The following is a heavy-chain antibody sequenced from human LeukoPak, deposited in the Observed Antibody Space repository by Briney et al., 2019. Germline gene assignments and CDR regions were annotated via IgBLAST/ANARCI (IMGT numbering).Heavy chain of an antibody. V-gene: IGHV3-23*01. CDR1: EFTFNYYD. D-gene: IGHD5-18*01. J-gene: IGHJ4*02. Sequence: GGSLRLSCAASEFTFNYYDMNWVRQAPGKGLEWVSAISGSGGTPYYADSVKGRFTISRDNSKNPLYLQMSSLRAEDTAVYYCARVRYNSGYIFDYWGQGTLVTVSS. CDR3: ARVRYNSGYIFDY. CDR2: ISGSGGTP.